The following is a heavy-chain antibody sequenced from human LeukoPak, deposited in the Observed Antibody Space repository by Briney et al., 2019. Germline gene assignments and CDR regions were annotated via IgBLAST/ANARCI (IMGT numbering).Heavy chain of an antibody. J-gene: IGHJ4*02. Sequence: ASVKVSCKASGGTFSSYAISWVRQAPGQGLEWMGGIIPIFGTANYAQKFQGRVTITADESTSTAYMELSSLRSEDTAVYYCARLVGSSGWYERDYFDYWGQGTLVTVSS. CDR1: GGTFSSYA. CDR2: IIPIFGTA. D-gene: IGHD6-19*01. CDR3: ARLVGSSGWYERDYFDY. V-gene: IGHV1-69*13.